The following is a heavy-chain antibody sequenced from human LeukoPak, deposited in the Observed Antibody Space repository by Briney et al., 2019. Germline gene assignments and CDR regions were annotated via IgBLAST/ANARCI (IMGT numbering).Heavy chain of an antibody. J-gene: IGHJ4*02. Sequence: SETLSLTRTVSGGSISSSSYYWGWIRQPPGKGLEWIGSIYYSGSTYYNPSLKSRVTISVDTSKNQFSLKLSSVTAADTAVYYCARVEQQLVRGMGYFDYWGQGNLVTVSS. CDR1: GGSISSSSYY. CDR3: ARVEQQLVRGMGYFDY. D-gene: IGHD6-13*01. V-gene: IGHV4-39*07. CDR2: IYYSGST.